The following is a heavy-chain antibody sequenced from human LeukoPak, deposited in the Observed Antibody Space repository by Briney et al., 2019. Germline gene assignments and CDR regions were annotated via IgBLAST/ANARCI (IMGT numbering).Heavy chain of an antibody. CDR3: AKEGLWFGVSSFDY. J-gene: IGHJ4*02. V-gene: IGHV3-30*02. Sequence: GGSLRLSCAASGFTFSSYGMHWVRQAPGKGLEWVAFIRYDGSNKYYADSVKGRFTISRDNSKNTLYLQMNSLRAEDTAVYYCAKEGLWFGVSSFDYWGQGTLVTVSS. D-gene: IGHD3-10*01. CDR1: GFTFSSYG. CDR2: IRYDGSNK.